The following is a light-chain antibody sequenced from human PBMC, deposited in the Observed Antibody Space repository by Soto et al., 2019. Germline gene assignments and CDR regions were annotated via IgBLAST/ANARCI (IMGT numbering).Light chain of an antibody. CDR1: QSVRSSF. J-gene: IGKJ5*01. Sequence: EIVMTQSPATLSVSPGERATLSCRAIQSVRSSFLAWYQQKPGQAPSLLIYGASTRATGIPDRFRGSGSGTEFTLTISGLEPEDFAVYFCQHYGSSPPVTFGQGTRLEIK. CDR3: QHYGSSPPVT. V-gene: IGKV3-20*01. CDR2: GAS.